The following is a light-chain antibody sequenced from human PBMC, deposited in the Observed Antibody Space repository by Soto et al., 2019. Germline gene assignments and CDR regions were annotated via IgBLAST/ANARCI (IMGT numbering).Light chain of an antibody. CDR2: GAS. V-gene: IGKV3-20*01. Sequence: TQSSCTLSLSPGERAPLYCRASQSVSNNYLAWYQQKPGQAPRLLIYGASIRATGTPDRFSGSGSGTELTLTISSLQPDDFATYYCQHYNSYSEAFGQGTKVDIK. CDR3: QHYNSYSEA. J-gene: IGKJ1*01. CDR1: QSVSNNY.